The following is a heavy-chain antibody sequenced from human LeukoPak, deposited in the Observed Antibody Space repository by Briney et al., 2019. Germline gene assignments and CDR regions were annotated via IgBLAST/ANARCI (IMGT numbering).Heavy chain of an antibody. CDR3: ARGPGQKKMIFGVVTAKSVDWFDP. V-gene: IGHV4-34*01. CDR1: GGSFSGYY. D-gene: IGHD3-3*01. Sequence: SETLSLTCAVYGGSFSGYYWSWIRQPPRKGLEWIGEINHSGSTNYNPSLKSRVTISVDTSKNQFSLKLSSVTAADTAVYYCARGPGQKKMIFGVVTAKSVDWFDPWGQGTLVTVSS. CDR2: INHSGST. J-gene: IGHJ5*02.